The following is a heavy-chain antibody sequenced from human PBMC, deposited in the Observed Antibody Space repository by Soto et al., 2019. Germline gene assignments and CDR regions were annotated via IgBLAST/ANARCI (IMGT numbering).Heavy chain of an antibody. CDR2: TYYRSRWYN. J-gene: IGHJ6*02. CDR3: ARARYNWNRSYYYAMDV. V-gene: IGHV6-1*01. D-gene: IGHD1-20*01. CDR1: GDSVSSDTAA. Sequence: PSQTLSLTCAISGDSVSSDTAAWNWIRQSPSRGLEWLGRTYYRSRWYNDYVVSLKSRITINPDTSENQVSLQLNSVTPEDTAVYYCARARYNWNRSYYYAMDVWGQGTTVTVSS.